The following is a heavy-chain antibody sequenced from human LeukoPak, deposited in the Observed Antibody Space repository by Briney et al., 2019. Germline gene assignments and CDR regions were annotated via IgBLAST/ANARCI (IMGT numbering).Heavy chain of an antibody. CDR1: GFTFSSYA. CDR3: AKVQGYDSSGYYFDY. J-gene: IGHJ4*02. CDR2: ISGSGGST. V-gene: IGHV3-23*01. D-gene: IGHD3-22*01. Sequence: GGSLRLSCAASGFTFSSYAMSWVRQAPGKGLEWVSAISGSGGSTYYADSVKGRFTISRDNSKNTLYLQMNGLRAEDTAVYYCAKVQGYDSSGYYFDYWGQGTLVTVSS.